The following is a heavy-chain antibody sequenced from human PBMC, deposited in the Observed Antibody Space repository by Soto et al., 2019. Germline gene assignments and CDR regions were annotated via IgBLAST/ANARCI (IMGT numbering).Heavy chain of an antibody. V-gene: IGHV1-18*01. Sequence: SVKGACKVAGSSLTRKDVGLVGQAPGEGLEWIGWIITYNENMDSAPKFQYRLTMNTDTSTITDYMELSDLRSDGTALYYCADVGGNSSGDYYFDLWGQGTPVTVSS. D-gene: IGHD5-18*01. CDR3: ADVGGNSSGDYYFDL. J-gene: IGHJ4*02. CDR2: IITYNENM. CDR1: GSSLTRKD.